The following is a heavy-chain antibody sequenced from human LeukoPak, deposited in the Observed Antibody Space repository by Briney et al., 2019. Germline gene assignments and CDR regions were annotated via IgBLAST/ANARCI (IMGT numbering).Heavy chain of an antibody. CDR1: GFTFNTYA. CDR2: ISGSGGST. Sequence: GGSLRLSCAASGFTFNTYAMSWVRQAPGKGLEWVSTISGSGGSTYYADTVKGRFTISRDNSKNTLYLQMNSLRAEDTAVYYCAKYTAYSTGWPSYWGQGTMVTVS. D-gene: IGHD6-19*01. V-gene: IGHV3-23*01. CDR3: AKYTAYSTGWPSY. J-gene: IGHJ4*02.